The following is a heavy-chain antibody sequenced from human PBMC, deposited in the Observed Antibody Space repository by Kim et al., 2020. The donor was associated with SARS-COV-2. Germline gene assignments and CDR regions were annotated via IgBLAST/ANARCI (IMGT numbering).Heavy chain of an antibody. CDR3: ARAGQLALGNEYFQH. D-gene: IGHD1-1*01. V-gene: IGHV3-30*09. Sequence: DSLKGRLAISRDNSKNTLYLQMIRLIPEDTAVYYCARAGQLALGNEYFQHWGQGTLVTVSS. J-gene: IGHJ1*01.